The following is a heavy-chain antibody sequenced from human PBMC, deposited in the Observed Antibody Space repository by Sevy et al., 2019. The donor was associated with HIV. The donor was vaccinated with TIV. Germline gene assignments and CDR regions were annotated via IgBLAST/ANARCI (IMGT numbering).Heavy chain of an antibody. CDR1: GFTFSGSA. Sequence: GGSLRLSCAASGFTFSGSALHWVRQASGKGLEWVGRIIMKANSYATAYAASVKGRFTISRDDSKNSAYLQMNSLKTEDTAVYYCTTYLGYCRSTSCHYYFDNWGQGTLVTVSS. D-gene: IGHD2-2*03. CDR2: IIMKANSYAT. CDR3: TTYLGYCRSTSCHYYFDN. J-gene: IGHJ4*02. V-gene: IGHV3-73*01.